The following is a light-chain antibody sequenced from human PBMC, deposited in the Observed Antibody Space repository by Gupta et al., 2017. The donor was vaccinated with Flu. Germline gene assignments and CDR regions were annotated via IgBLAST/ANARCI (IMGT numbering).Light chain of an antibody. J-gene: IGLJ1*01. Sequence: VTVSCSGSSSNIGSGFVYWYQHLPGTVPKLLIYRNNQRPSGVPDRFSGSKSGTSASLAISGLRSEDEGDYYCAIWDDSLSTYVFGTGTKVTVL. V-gene: IGLV1-47*01. CDR3: AIWDDSLSTYV. CDR1: SSNIGSGF. CDR2: RNN.